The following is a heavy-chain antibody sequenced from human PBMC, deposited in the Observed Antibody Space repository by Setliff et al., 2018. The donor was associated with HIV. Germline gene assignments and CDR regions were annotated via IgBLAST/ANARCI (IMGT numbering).Heavy chain of an antibody. J-gene: IGHJ6*03. D-gene: IGHD6-13*01. Sequence: KPSETLSLTCTVSGGSISSHYWSWIRQPPGKGLEWIGYIYYSGSTNYNPSLKSRVTISVDTSKNQFSLKLSSVTAADTAVYYCARGFGSSWGGNYYYYYMDFWGKGTTVTVSS. V-gene: IGHV4-59*11. CDR2: IYYSGST. CDR3: ARGFGSSWGGNYYYYYMDF. CDR1: GGSISSHY.